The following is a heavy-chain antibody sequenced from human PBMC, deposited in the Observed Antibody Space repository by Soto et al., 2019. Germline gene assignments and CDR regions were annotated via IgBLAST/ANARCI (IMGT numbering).Heavy chain of an antibody. V-gene: IGHV3-9*01. J-gene: IGHJ6*02. CDR1: GFALSNSA. Sequence: VQLVESGGDLVQPGRSLRLSCATSGFALSNSAMHWVRQVPGGGLEGVTGMYSSGDVGYADSVRGRFTMSRDVARNSLYLQRTSLRADDTAFYYCVKDNLSGGADVWGQGTTVIVSS. CDR2: MYSSGDV. CDR3: VKDNLSGGADV. D-gene: IGHD3-10*02.